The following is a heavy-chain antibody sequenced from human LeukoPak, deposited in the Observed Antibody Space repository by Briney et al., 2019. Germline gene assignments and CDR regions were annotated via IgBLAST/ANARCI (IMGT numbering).Heavy chain of an antibody. CDR2: ISAYNGNT. Sequence: GASVKVSCKASGYTFTSYGISWVRQAPGQGLEWMGWISAYNGNTNYAQKLQGRVTMTTDTSTSTAYMELRSLRSDDTAVYYCASPDTSGYSSGWYQQGQLDYWGQGTLVTVSS. D-gene: IGHD6-19*01. J-gene: IGHJ4*02. CDR1: GYTFTSYG. CDR3: ASPDTSGYSSGWYQQGQLDY. V-gene: IGHV1-18*01.